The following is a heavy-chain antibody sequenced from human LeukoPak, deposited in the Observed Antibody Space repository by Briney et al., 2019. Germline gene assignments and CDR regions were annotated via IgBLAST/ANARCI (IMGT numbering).Heavy chain of an antibody. J-gene: IGHJ6*02. CDR2: IYHSGST. CDR1: GYSISSGYY. D-gene: IGHD5-18*01. CDR3: ARSLVDTAMIFKKYYYYGMDV. Sequence: SETLSLTCTVSGYSISSGYYWGWIRQPPGKGLEWIGSIYHSGSTYYNPSLKSRVTISVDTSKNQFSLKLSSVTAADTAVYYCARSLVDTAMIFKKYYYYGMDVWGQGTTVTVSS. V-gene: IGHV4-38-2*02.